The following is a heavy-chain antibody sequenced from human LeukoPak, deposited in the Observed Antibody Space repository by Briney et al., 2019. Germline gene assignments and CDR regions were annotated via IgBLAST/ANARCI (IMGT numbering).Heavy chain of an antibody. CDR3: ATLGEYYDSSGYYYN. CDR2: INHSGST. D-gene: IGHD3-22*01. CDR1: GGSFSGYY. J-gene: IGHJ4*02. Sequence: SETLSLTCAVYGGSFSGYYWSWIRQPPGKGLEWIGEINHSGSTYYNPSLKSRVTISVDSSKNQFSLKLTSVAAADTAVYYCATLGEYYDSSGYYYNWGQGTLVTVSS. V-gene: IGHV4-34*01.